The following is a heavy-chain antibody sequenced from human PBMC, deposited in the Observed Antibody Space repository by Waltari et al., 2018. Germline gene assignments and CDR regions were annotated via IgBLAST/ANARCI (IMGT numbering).Heavy chain of an antibody. Sequence: QVQLQESGPGLVKPSQTLSLTCTVSGGSISSGGYYWSWIRQHPGKGLEWIGYIYYSWSTYYNPSLKSRVTISVDTSKNQFSLKLSSVTAADTAVYYCARFHYGSGSYYKTTDAFDIWGQGTMVTVSS. D-gene: IGHD3-10*01. CDR1: GGSISSGGYY. CDR2: IYYSWST. V-gene: IGHV4-31*03. J-gene: IGHJ3*02. CDR3: ARFHYGSGSYYKTTDAFDI.